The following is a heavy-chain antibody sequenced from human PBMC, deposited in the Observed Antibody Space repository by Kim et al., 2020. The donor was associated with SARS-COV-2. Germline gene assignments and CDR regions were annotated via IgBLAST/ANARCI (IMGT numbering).Heavy chain of an antibody. J-gene: IGHJ2*01. D-gene: IGHD3-16*01. CDR3: ARETRYVGWYFDL. Sequence: SVKVSCKASGGTFSSYAISWVRQAPGQGLEWMGRIIPILGIANYAQKFQGRVTITADKSTSTAYMELSSLRSEDTAVYYCARETRYVGWYFDLWGRGTLVTVSS. V-gene: IGHV1-69*04. CDR1: GGTFSSYA. CDR2: IIPILGIA.